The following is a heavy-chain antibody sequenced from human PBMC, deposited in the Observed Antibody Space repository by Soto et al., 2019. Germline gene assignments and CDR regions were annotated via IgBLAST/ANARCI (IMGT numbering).Heavy chain of an antibody. CDR1: GFSFSTSEVG. CDR3: AHLGNYDSLTGYYFDH. CDR2: IYWDDDK. Sequence: HITLKESGPTLVKPTQTLTLTCTFSGFSFSTSEVGVGWIRQPPGKALEWLALIYWDDDKRYSPSLKSRLTITKDTSKNQVVLTMTNMDPVDTATYYCAHLGNYDSLTGYYFDHWGQGTLVTVPS. V-gene: IGHV2-5*02. D-gene: IGHD3-9*01. J-gene: IGHJ4*02.